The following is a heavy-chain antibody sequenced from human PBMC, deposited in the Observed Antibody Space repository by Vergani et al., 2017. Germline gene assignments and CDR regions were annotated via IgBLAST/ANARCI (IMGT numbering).Heavy chain of an antibody. CDR1: GYSFTTYW. D-gene: IGHD5-18*01. V-gene: IGHV5-51*01. CDR2: IYPGDSHT. CDR3: ARLAGMAPVYWYFDL. Sequence: EVQLVPSGAEVKKPGASLKISCKGSGYSFTTYWIAWVRQMPGKGLEWMGVIYPGDSHTRYSPSFQGQVTISVDKSITTAYLQWSSLKASDTAMYYCARLAGMAPVYWYFDLWGRGTLVIVSS. J-gene: IGHJ2*01.